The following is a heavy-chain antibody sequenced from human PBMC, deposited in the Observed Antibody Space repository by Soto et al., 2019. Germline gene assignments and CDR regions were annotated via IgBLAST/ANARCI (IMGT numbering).Heavy chain of an antibody. Sequence: QVQLMQSGAEVRKPGASVKVTCKASGYTFTSYGISWVRQAPGQGLEWMGWISGNTGNTNYAQKLQGRVTMTTDTSTGTAYMELRSLRSDDTAVYYCTRGGGYSSYWFLDYWGQGTLVTVSS. CDR1: GYTFTSYG. D-gene: IGHD6-19*01. J-gene: IGHJ4*02. CDR2: ISGNTGNT. CDR3: TRGGGYSSYWFLDY. V-gene: IGHV1-18*01.